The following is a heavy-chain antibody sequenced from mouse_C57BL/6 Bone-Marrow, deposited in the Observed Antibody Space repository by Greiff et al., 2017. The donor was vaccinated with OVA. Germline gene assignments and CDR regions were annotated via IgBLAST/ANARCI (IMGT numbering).Heavy chain of an antibody. V-gene: IGHV1-69*01. CDR1: GYTFTSYW. CDR2: IDPADGYT. Sequence: IQLQQSGAELVMPGASVKLSCKASGYTFTSYWMHWVKQRPGQGLEWIGEIDPADGYTNYNQKFKGKATLTVDKSSSTAYMQLSSLTSEDSAVYYCAVNSVVARGDALDYWGQGTLVTVSA. D-gene: IGHD1-1*01. CDR3: AVNSVVARGDALDY. J-gene: IGHJ4*01.